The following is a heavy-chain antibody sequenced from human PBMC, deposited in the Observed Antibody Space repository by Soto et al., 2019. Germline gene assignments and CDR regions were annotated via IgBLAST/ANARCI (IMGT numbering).Heavy chain of an antibody. CDR1: GGSFSGYY. CDR2: INHSGST. CDR3: ARHKITGLFDY. J-gene: IGHJ4*02. Sequence: QVQLQQWGAGLLKPSETLSLTCAVYGGSFSGYYWTWIRQPPGTGLEWIGEINHSGSTNYNPSLTRPVTISPDTSKHQFPLKLTSVTAADTAVYYCARHKITGLFDYWGQGTLVTVSS. D-gene: IGHD2-8*02. V-gene: IGHV4-34*01.